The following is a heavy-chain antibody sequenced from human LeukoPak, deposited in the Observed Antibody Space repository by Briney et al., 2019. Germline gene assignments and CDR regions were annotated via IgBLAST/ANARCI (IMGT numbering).Heavy chain of an antibody. CDR1: GGTFSSYT. D-gene: IGHD2-15*01. Sequence: GASVKVSRKASGGTFSSYTISWVRQAPGQGLEWMGRIIPILGIANYAQKFQGRVTITADKSTSTAYMELSSLRSEDTAVYYCARDQRNRYCSGGSCYSDWFDPWGQGTLVTVSS. J-gene: IGHJ5*02. CDR3: ARDQRNRYCSGGSCYSDWFDP. CDR2: IIPILGIA. V-gene: IGHV1-69*04.